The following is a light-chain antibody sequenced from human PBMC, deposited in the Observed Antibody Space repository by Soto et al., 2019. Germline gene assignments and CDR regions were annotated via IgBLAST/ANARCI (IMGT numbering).Light chain of an antibody. V-gene: IGKV1-17*01. CDR2: AAS. Sequence: DLQMTQSPSSLSASVGDRVTITCRASQGIANDLGWYQQKPGKVPKRMIYAASSLQSVVPSRFGGSGSGTEFTLTISRLQPEDFATYYCRQHNSYPITFGQGKRVEIE. CDR1: QGIAND. J-gene: IGKJ5*01. CDR3: RQHNSYPIT.